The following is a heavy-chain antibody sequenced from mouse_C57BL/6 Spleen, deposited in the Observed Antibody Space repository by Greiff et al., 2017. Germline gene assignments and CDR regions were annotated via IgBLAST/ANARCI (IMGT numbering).Heavy chain of an antibody. CDR2: IDPENGDT. V-gene: IGHV14-4*01. Sequence: EVQLQQSGAELVRPGASVKLSCTASGFNIKDDYMHWVKQRPEQGLEWIGWIDPENGDTEYASKFQGTATITADTSSNTAYLQLSSLTSEDTAVYYCTTYYGSSYGAYWGQGTLVTVSA. D-gene: IGHD1-1*01. J-gene: IGHJ3*01. CDR1: GFNIKDDY. CDR3: TTYYGSSYGAY.